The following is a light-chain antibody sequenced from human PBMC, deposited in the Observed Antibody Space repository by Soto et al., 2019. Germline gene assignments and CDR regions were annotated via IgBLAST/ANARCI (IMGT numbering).Light chain of an antibody. Sequence: EILMAQFPATLSVSPGESATLSCSASQSVSSNVAWYQQKPGQAPRLLIYDASTRASGIPARFSGTGSGTEFTLTISSLQSEDFAVYYCQQYNNWVTFGQGTKVEIK. CDR2: DAS. CDR1: QSVSSN. CDR3: QQYNNWVT. J-gene: IGKJ1*01. V-gene: IGKV3-15*01.